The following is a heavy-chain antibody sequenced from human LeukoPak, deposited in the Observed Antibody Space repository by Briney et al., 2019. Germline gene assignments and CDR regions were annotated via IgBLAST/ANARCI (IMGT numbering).Heavy chain of an antibody. CDR2: INAGNGNT. D-gene: IGHD2-2*01. J-gene: IGHJ3*02. CDR1: GYTFTSYY. CDR3: ARDRKYQDAFDI. V-gene: IGHV1-3*01. Sequence: ASVKVFCKASGYTFTSYYMHWVRQAPGQRLEWMGWINAGNGNTKYSQKFQGRVTITRDTSASTAYMELSSLRSEDTAVYYCARDRKYQDAFDIWGQGTMVTVSS.